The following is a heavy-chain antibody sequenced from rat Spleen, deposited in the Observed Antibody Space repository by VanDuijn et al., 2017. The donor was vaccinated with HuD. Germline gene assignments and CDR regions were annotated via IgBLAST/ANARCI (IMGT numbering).Heavy chain of an antibody. Sequence: EVQLVESGGGLVQPGRSLRLSCVASGFTFNNYWMTWIRQAPGKGLEWVASITNTGGSTYYPDSVKGRFTISRDNAESTLYLQMDSLRSEDTATYYCARHYYDRDAMDAWGQGASVTVSS. CDR3: ARHYYDRDAMDA. CDR1: GFTFNNYW. CDR2: ITNTGGST. D-gene: IGHD1-12*01. V-gene: IGHV5-31*01. J-gene: IGHJ4*01.